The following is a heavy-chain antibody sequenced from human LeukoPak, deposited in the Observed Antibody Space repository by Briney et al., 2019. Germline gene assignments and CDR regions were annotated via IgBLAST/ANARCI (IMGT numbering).Heavy chain of an antibody. J-gene: IGHJ6*03. D-gene: IGHD2-2*01. CDR1: GFTFSSYS. Sequence: GGSLRLSCAASGFTFSSYSMNWVRQAPGKGLEWVSSISSSSSYIYYADSVKGRFTISRDNAKNSLYLQMNSLRAEDTAVYYCARGTPHFVVVPAALIDYYYMEVWGKGTTVTVSS. CDR2: ISSSSSYI. V-gene: IGHV3-21*01. CDR3: ARGTPHFVVVPAALIDYYYMEV.